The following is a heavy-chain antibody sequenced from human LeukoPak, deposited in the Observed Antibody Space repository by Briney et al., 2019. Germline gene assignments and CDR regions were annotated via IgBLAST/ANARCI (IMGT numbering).Heavy chain of an antibody. CDR2: IYPGDSDT. V-gene: IGHV5-51*01. J-gene: IGHJ4*02. CDR1: GYNFTTYF. Sequence: GESLKISCKGSGYNFTTYFIGWVRQMPGKGLEWMGIIYPGDSDTRYSPSFQGQVTISADKSISTAYLQWSSLKASDTAMYYCARRGSHPAFDYWGQGTLVTVSS. CDR3: ARRGSHPAFDY. D-gene: IGHD3-16*01.